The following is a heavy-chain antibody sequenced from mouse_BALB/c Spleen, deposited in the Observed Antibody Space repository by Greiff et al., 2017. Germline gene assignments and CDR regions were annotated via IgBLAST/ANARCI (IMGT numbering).Heavy chain of an antibody. CDR3: ARERDDGFAY. CDR2: INPSNGRT. CDR1: GYTFTSYW. V-gene: IGHV1S81*02. J-gene: IGHJ3*01. Sequence: VQLQQPGAELVKPGASVKLSCKASGYTFTSYWMHWVKQRLGQGLEWIGEINPSNGRTNYNEKFKSKATLTVDKSSSTAYMQLSSLTSEDSAVYYCARERDDGFAYWGQGTLVTVSA.